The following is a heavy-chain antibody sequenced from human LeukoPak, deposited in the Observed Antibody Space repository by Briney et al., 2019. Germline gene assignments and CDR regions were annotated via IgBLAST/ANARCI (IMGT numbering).Heavy chain of an antibody. CDR3: ARATHTFYSSSINWFDP. V-gene: IGHV4-59*02. CDR1: GGSVSGYY. D-gene: IGHD6-13*01. Sequence: SETLSLTCVVSGGSVSGYYWGWIRQPPGRGLEWIGYVYYSGSTNYNPSLKSRVTISVDTSKNQFSLKLSSVTAADTAVYYCARATHTFYSSSINWFDPWGQGTLVTVSS. CDR2: VYYSGST. J-gene: IGHJ5*02.